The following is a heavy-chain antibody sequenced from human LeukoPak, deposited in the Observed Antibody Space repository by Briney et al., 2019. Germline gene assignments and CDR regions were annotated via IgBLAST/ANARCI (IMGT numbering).Heavy chain of an antibody. D-gene: IGHD3-22*01. CDR1: GFTFSTSW. V-gene: IGHV3-7*01. CDR3: ARFSHYDKRGYYSWLFGF. Sequence: PGGSLRLSCAASGFTFSTSWMSWVRQAPGKGLEWVANIQQDGSAKYYVDSVKGRFNISRDNAKNSLYLQMNSLRAEHTAVYYCARFSHYDKRGYYSWLFGFWGRGTLVTVSS. CDR2: IQQDGSAK. J-gene: IGHJ4*02.